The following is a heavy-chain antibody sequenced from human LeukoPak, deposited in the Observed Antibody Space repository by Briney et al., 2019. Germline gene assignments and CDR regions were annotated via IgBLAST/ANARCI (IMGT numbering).Heavy chain of an antibody. CDR2: ISSSSSYI. Sequence: GGSLRLSCAASGFTFSSYSMNWVRQAPGKGLEWVSSISSSSSYIYYADSVRGRFTISRDNAKNSLYLQMNSLRAEDTAVYYCAGDRCSGGSCYGPGMDVWGQGTTVTVSS. D-gene: IGHD2-15*01. CDR3: AGDRCSGGSCYGPGMDV. CDR1: GFTFSSYS. V-gene: IGHV3-21*01. J-gene: IGHJ6*02.